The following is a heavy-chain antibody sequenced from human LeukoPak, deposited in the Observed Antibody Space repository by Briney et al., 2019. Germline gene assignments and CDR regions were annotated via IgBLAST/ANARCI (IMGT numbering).Heavy chain of an antibody. J-gene: IGHJ6*04. V-gene: IGHV3-23*01. CDR1: GFTFSSYG. CDR3: AELGITMIGGV. CDR2: ISTGGGST. D-gene: IGHD3-10*02. Sequence: LGGSLRLSCAASGFTFSSYGMSWVRQAPGKGLEWVSAISTGGGSTYYADSVKGRFTISRDNSKNTLYLQMNSLRVEDTAVYYCAELGITMIGGVWGKGTRSPSPQ.